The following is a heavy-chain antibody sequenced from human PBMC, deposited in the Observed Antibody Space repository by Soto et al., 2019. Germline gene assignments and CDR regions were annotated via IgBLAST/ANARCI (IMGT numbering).Heavy chain of an antibody. V-gene: IGHV3-23*01. CDR2: ISGSGGST. CDR3: AKHSGGWVYYYYMDV. D-gene: IGHD6-19*01. CDR1: GFTFSSYA. Sequence: GGSLRLSCAASGFTFSSYAMSWVRQAPGKGLEWVSAISGSGGSTYYADSVKGRFTISRDNSKNTLYLQMNSLRAEDTAVYYCAKHSGGWVYYYYMDVWGKGTTVTSP. J-gene: IGHJ6*03.